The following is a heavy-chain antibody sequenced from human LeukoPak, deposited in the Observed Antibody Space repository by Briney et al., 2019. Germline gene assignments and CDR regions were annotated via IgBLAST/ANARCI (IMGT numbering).Heavy chain of an antibody. CDR3: ARDNGYSYGYVDY. D-gene: IGHD5-18*01. CDR1: GFTFSSYS. V-gene: IGHV3-21*01. CDR2: ISSRSNYI. J-gene: IGHJ4*02. Sequence: GGSLRLSCAASGFTFSSYSMDWVRQAPGKGPEWVSSISSRSNYIYYGDSVKGRFTISRDNAKNSLFLQMNSLRAEDTAVYYCARDNGYSYGYVDYWGQGTLVTVSS.